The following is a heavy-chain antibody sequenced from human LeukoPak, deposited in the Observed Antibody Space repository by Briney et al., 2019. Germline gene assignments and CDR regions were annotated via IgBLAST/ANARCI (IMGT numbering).Heavy chain of an antibody. CDR1: GGSISSSTYC. J-gene: IGHJ4*02. CDR2: MYYSGNT. V-gene: IGHV4-39*01. CDR3: ATTLHSGYYDLY. D-gene: IGHD3-22*01. Sequence: PSETLSLTCTVSGGSISSSTYCWSWVRQPPGKGLEWIGCMYYSGNTYYSSSLKGRVTISLDTPKNQFSLRLNSVTASDTAVYYCATTLHSGYYDLYWGQGTLVTVSS.